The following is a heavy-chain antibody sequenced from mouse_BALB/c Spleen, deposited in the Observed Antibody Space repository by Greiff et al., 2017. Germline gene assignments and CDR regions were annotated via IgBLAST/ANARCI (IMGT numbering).Heavy chain of an antibody. CDR1: GFTFSSFG. J-gene: IGHJ4*01. D-gene: IGHD1-1*01. CDR2: ISSGSSTI. V-gene: IGHV5-17*02. CDR3: ARRYGSSRYYAMDY. Sequence: DVQLVESGGGLVQPGGSRKLSCAASGFTFSSFGMHWVRQAPEKGLEWVAYISSGSSTIYYADTVKGRFTISRDNPKNTLFLQMTSLRSEDTAMYYCARRYGSSRYYAMDYWGQGTSVTVSS.